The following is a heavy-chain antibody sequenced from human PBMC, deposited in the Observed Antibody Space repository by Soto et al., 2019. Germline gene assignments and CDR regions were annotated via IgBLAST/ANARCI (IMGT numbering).Heavy chain of an antibody. Sequence: QVQLQQWGAGLLKPSETLSLTCAVYGGSFSGYYWSWIRQPPGKGLEWIGEINHSGSTNYNPSLTSRDTISVDPSKNQFSLKLSSVTAADTAVYYCAGGSSGWYFTVDYWGQGTLVTVSS. CDR2: INHSGST. CDR1: GGSFSGYY. J-gene: IGHJ4*02. CDR3: AGGSSGWYFTVDY. D-gene: IGHD6-19*01. V-gene: IGHV4-34*01.